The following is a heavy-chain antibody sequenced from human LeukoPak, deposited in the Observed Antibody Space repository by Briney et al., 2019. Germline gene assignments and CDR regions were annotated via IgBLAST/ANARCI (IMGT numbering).Heavy chain of an antibody. D-gene: IGHD3-22*01. CDR3: AVLYYDDSGGYKNFDY. J-gene: IGHJ4*02. V-gene: IGHV1-2*02. Sequence: ASVKVSCKASGYTFTGYYMHWVRQAPGQGLEWMGWINPNSGGTNYAQKFQGRVTMTRDTSISTAYMELSRLRSDDTAVYYCAVLYYDDSGGYKNFDYWGQGTLVTVSS. CDR1: GYTFTGYY. CDR2: INPNSGGT.